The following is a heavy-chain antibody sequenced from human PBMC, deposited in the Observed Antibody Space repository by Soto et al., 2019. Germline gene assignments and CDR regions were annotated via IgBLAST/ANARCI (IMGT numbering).Heavy chain of an antibody. V-gene: IGHV3-20*04. J-gene: IGHJ4*02. D-gene: IGHD3-22*01. CDR2: INWNGDKT. CDR1: GFTFDDHG. CDR3: ARDPSPYYYDNSGYYYFDT. Sequence: GGSLRLSCAASGFTFDDHGRSWVRQAPGKGLEWVSAINWNGDKTRYAESVKGRFTVSRDNAKNSLDLRMDSLRAEDTALYYCARDPSPYYYDNSGYYYFDTWGQGTLVTVSS.